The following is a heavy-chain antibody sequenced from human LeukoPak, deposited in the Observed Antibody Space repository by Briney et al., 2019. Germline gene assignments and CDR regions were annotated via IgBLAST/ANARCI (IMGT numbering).Heavy chain of an antibody. D-gene: IGHD6-13*01. Sequence: KASETLSLTCTVSGGSISSYYWSWIRQPAGKGLEWIGRLHTSGSTNYNPSLKSRVTMSEDASKNQFSLKLSSVTAADTAVYYCARRGRRIAAAGTTWGQGTLVTVSS. CDR1: GGSISSYY. J-gene: IGHJ5*02. V-gene: IGHV4-4*07. CDR3: ARRGRRIAAAGTT. CDR2: LHTSGST.